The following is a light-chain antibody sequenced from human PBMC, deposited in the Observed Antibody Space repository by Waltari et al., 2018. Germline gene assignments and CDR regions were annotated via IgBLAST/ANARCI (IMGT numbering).Light chain of an antibody. CDR3: QHYVRLPAT. CDR2: GAS. V-gene: IGKV3-20*01. J-gene: IGKJ1*01. CDR1: QSVSRA. Sequence: EIVLTQSPGTMSLSLGERATLSCRASQSVSRALAWYQQKPCQAPRLLIYGASTRATGIPDRFSGSGSGSDFSLTISRLEPDDFAVYYCQHYVRLPATFGQGTTVEI.